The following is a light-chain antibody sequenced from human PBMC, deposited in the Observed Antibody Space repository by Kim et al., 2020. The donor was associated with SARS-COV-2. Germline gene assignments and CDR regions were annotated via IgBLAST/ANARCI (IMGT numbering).Light chain of an antibody. Sequence: EIVLTQSPGTLSLSPGERATLTCRASQSVSSSYLAWYQQKSGQAPRLLIYGASSRATGIPDRFSGSGSGTDFTLTISRLEPEDFAVYYCQQYDSSPSTFGQGTRLEIK. V-gene: IGKV3-20*01. CDR1: QSVSSSY. CDR3: QQYDSSPST. J-gene: IGKJ5*01. CDR2: GAS.